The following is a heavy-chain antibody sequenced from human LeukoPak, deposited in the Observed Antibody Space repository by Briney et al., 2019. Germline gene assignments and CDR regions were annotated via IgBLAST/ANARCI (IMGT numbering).Heavy chain of an antibody. CDR1: GFTFSSYW. CDR2: INTDGSTT. V-gene: IGHV3-74*01. J-gene: IGHJ4*01. D-gene: IGHD5-18*01. CDR3: TMDTYGPRDY. Sequence: GGSLRLSCAASGFTFSSYWMHWVRQVPGKGLVWVSRINTDGSTTSYAASVKGRFTISRDNAKNTLSLQMNSLRAEDTAVYYSTMDTYGPRDYWGHGTLVTVSS.